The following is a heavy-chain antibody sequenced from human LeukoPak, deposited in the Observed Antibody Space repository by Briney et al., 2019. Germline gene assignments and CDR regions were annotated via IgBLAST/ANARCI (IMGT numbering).Heavy chain of an antibody. D-gene: IGHD6-13*01. CDR1: GYRFTSYW. CDR3: ARGFGSTWLEY. CDR2: IYPGDSDT. Sequence: GESLKISCKGVGYRFTSYWIGWVRQMPGKGLEWMGVIYPGDSDTRYSPSFQGQVTISADKSLTTAYLQWSSLKASDTAMYYCARGFGSTWLEYWGQGTLVTVSS. J-gene: IGHJ1*01. V-gene: IGHV5-51*01.